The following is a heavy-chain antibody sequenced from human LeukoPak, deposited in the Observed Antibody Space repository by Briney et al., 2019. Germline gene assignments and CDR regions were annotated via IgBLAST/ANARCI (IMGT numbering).Heavy chain of an antibody. CDR3: ARESYWGSTDKGFDY. D-gene: IGHD7-27*01. Sequence: TGGSLRLSCAASGFSFTSYSMNWVRQAPGKGLEWISYMCVDSSNIYYAASVKGRFTISRDNAKNSLYLQMNSLRGEDTALYYCARESYWGSTDKGFDYWGQGTLVTVSS. V-gene: IGHV3-48*01. CDR2: MCVDSSNI. J-gene: IGHJ4*02. CDR1: GFSFTSYS.